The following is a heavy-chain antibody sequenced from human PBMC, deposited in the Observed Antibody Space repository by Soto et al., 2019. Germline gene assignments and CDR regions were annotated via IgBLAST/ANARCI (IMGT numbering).Heavy chain of an antibody. J-gene: IGHJ6*02. CDR2: IIPIFGTA. D-gene: IGHD2-15*01. CDR1: GGTFSSYA. V-gene: IGHV1-69*13. CDR3: ARSTFYCSGGSCYSDYYYGMDV. Sequence: SVKVSCKASGGTFSSYAISWVRQAPGQGLEWMGGIIPIFGTANYAQKFQGRVTITADESTGTAYMELSSLRSEDTAVYYCARSTFYCSGGSCYSDYYYGMDVWGQGTTVTVSS.